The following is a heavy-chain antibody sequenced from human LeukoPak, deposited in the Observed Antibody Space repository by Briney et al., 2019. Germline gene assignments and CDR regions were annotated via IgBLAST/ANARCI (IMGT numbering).Heavy chain of an antibody. D-gene: IGHD2-21*02. Sequence: GGSLRLSCAASGFTFSSYAMSWVRQAPGKGLEWVSAISGSGGSTYYADSVKGRFTISRDNSKNTLYLQMNSLRAEDTAVYYCAARAYCGGDCYSDYWGQGTLVTVSS. V-gene: IGHV3-23*01. CDR1: GFTFSSYA. CDR3: AARAYCGGDCYSDY. J-gene: IGHJ4*02. CDR2: ISGSGGST.